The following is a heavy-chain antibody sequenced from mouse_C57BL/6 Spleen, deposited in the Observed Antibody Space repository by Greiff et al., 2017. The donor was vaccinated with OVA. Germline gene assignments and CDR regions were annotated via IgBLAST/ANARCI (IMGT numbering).Heavy chain of an antibody. CDR3: ARAYYYGSSLNWYFDV. J-gene: IGHJ1*03. CDR1: GFNIKDYY. V-gene: IGHV14-2*01. D-gene: IGHD1-1*01. CDR2: IDPEDGET. Sequence: DVKLVESGAELVKPGASVKLSCTASGFNIKDYYMHWVKQRTEQGLEWIERIDPEDGETKYAPKFQGKATITADTSSNTAYLQLSSQTSEDTAVYYCARAYYYGSSLNWYFDVWGTGTTVTVSS.